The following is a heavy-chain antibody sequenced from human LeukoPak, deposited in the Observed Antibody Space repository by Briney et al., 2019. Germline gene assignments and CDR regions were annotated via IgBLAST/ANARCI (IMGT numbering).Heavy chain of an antibody. V-gene: IGHV1-69*13. D-gene: IGHD3-16*01. J-gene: IGHJ5*02. CDR3: ARAPRWVNNWFDP. CDR1: GGTFSSYA. Sequence: SVKVSCKASGGTFSSYAISWVRQAPGQGLEWMGGIIPISGTANYAQKFQGRVTITADESTSTAYMELSSLRSEDTAVYYCARAPRWVNNWFDPWGQGTLVTVSS. CDR2: IIPISGTA.